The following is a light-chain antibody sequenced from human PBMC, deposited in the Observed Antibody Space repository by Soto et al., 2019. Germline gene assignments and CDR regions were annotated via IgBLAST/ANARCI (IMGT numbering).Light chain of an antibody. J-gene: IGKJ5*01. Sequence: EIVLTQSPATLSLSPGERATLSCRASQSFSSYLAWYQHKPGQAPRLLIYDASKRATGIPARFSGRGSGTDLPLTISIREPEDFAVYCCQHRSNWPPVITFGQGTRLEIK. V-gene: IGKV3-11*01. CDR1: QSFSSY. CDR3: QHRSNWPPVIT. CDR2: DAS.